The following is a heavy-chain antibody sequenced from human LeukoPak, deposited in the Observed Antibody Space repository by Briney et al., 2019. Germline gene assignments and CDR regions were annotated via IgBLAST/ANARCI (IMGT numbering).Heavy chain of an antibody. CDR1: GFTFSSYG. J-gene: IGHJ4*02. V-gene: IGHV3-30*02. CDR2: IRYDESSK. CDR3: VKDGRPSAPGGYYLDY. Sequence: PGGSLRLSCAASGFTFSSYGILWVRQAPGKGLEWVAFIRYDESSKYYADSVKGRFTISRDNSKNTLYLQMTSLRIEDTAVYYCVKDGRPSAPGGYYLDYWGQGALVTVSS.